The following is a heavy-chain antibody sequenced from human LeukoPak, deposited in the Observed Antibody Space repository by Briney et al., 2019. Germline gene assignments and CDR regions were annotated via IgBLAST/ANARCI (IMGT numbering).Heavy chain of an antibody. CDR3: TRVATAGTWTDY. D-gene: IGHD6-25*01. CDR1: GFTFSDYG. CDR2: IWSGGSIA. Sequence: GRSLRLSCAASGFTFSDYGMQWVRQAPGKGLECLSVIWSGGSIADYAESVRGRFTISRDNSKNTVYLQMNSLRAEDTAIYFCTRVATAGTWTDYWGQGTPVTVSS. J-gene: IGHJ4*02. V-gene: IGHV3-33*03.